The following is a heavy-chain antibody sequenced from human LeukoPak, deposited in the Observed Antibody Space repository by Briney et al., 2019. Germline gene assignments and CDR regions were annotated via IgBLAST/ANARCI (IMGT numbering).Heavy chain of an antibody. CDR2: ISTSSTFI. V-gene: IGHV3-21*01. Sequence: GGSLRLSCATSGFSLSSYDMNWVRQAPGKGLEWVSSISTSSTFIYYTYSVKGRFTISRDNAKNSLYLQMNSLSAEDTAVYYCARADCSSSTCYLRSSWFDPWGQGTLVTVSS. J-gene: IGHJ5*02. CDR1: GFSLSSYD. CDR3: ARADCSSSTCYLRSSWFDP. D-gene: IGHD2/OR15-2a*01.